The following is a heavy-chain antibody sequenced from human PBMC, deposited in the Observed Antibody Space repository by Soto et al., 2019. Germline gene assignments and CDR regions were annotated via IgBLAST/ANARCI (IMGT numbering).Heavy chain of an antibody. Sequence: QVQLQESGPGLVKPSETLSLTCTDSGGSISSYYWSWIRQPAAKGLEWIGRIYTSGSTNYNPSLKRRGTMSVDTSKNQFTLNRSSVTAADTAVYYCARAQYSSGWSQYYFDFWGQGTLVTVSS. J-gene: IGHJ4*02. V-gene: IGHV4-4*07. CDR1: GGSISSYY. CDR3: ARAQYSSGWSQYYFDF. CDR2: IYTSGST. D-gene: IGHD6-19*01.